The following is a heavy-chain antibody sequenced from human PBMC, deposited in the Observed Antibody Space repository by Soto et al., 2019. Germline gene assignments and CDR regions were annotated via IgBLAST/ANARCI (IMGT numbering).Heavy chain of an antibody. J-gene: IGHJ5*02. Sequence: QVQLVESGGGVVQPGRSLRLSCAASGFTFSSYAMHWVRQAPGKGLEWVAVISYDGSNKYYADSVKGRFTISRDNSKNTLYLQMNSLRAEDTAVYYCARENIDPWGQGTLVTVSS. CDR2: ISYDGSNK. V-gene: IGHV3-30-3*01. CDR1: GFTFSSYA. CDR3: ARENIDP.